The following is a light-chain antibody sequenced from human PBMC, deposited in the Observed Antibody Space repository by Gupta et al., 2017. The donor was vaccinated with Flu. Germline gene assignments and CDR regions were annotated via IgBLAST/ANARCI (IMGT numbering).Light chain of an antibody. CDR2: GNS. V-gene: IGLV1-40*01. CDR3: QSYDSSLSGSE. Sequence: QSVLTQPPSVSAAPGQRVTISCTGRSSNIGAGYDVHWYQQLPGTAPKLLIYGNSNRPSGVPDRFSGSKSGTSASLAITGLQAEDEADYYCQSYDSSLSGSEFGGGTKLTVL. J-gene: IGLJ2*01. CDR1: SSNIGAGYD.